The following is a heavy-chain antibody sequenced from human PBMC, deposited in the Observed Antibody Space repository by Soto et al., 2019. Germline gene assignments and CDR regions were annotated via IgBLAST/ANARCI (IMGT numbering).Heavy chain of an antibody. V-gene: IGHV4-59*01. Sequence: SETLSLTCTVSGGSISSYYWSWIRQPPGKGLEWIGYIYYSGSTNYNPSLKSRVTISVDTSKNQFSLKLSSVTAADTAVYYCARELFGRSVWFDVWGQGTRVTVS. CDR1: GGSISSYY. CDR2: IYYSGST. J-gene: IGHJ5*02. CDR3: ARELFGRSVWFDV. D-gene: IGHD3-10*01.